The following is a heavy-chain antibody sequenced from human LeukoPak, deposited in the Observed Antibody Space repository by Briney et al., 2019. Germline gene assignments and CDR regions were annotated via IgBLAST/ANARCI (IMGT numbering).Heavy chain of an antibody. J-gene: IGHJ4*01. Sequence: GGSLRLSCAASGFTFSDHYVSWVRQAPGKGLDWLTYISPSGITTKYADSVKGRFTVSRDNAKNSVFLQLNSLRVEDTAVYFCARQRSSYYFDSWGHGTLVTASS. V-gene: IGHV3-11*01. CDR1: GFTFSDHY. D-gene: IGHD6-19*01. CDR3: ARQRSSYYFDS. CDR2: ISPSGITT.